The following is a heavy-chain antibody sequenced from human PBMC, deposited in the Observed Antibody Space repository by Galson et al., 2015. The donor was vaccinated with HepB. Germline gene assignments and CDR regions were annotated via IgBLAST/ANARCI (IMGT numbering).Heavy chain of an antibody. V-gene: IGHV3-30*04. CDR2: MSYDGSNK. J-gene: IGHJ4*02. D-gene: IGHD1-26*01. Sequence: SLRLSCAASGFTFSNNAMHWVRQAPGKGLEWVAVMSYDGSNKYYADSAKGRLTISRDNSKNTLYLQMSSLRPEDTAMYYCARDRRDGSHPASYYFDYWGQGTLVAVSS. CDR3: ARDRRDGSHPASYYFDY. CDR1: GFTFSNNA.